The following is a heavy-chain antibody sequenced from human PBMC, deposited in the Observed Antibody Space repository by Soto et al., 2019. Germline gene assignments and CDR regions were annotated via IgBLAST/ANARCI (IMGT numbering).Heavy chain of an antibody. J-gene: IGHJ4*02. CDR3: ARGRGTFDY. Sequence: SETLSLTCAVYGGSFSGYYWSWIRQPPGKGLEWIGEINHSGSTNYNPSLKSRVTISVDTSKNQFSLKLSSVTAADTAVYYCARGRGTFDYWGQGTLVTVSS. D-gene: IGHD1-1*01. CDR1: GGSFSGYY. CDR2: INHSGST. V-gene: IGHV4-34*01.